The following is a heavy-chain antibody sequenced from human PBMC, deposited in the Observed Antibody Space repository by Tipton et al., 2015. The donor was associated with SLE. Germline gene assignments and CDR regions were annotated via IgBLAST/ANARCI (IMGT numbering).Heavy chain of an antibody. CDR1: RFTFSTYT. Sequence: SLRLSCAASRFTFSTYTMHWVRQAPGKGLEWVAVISYDGSGIYYADSVKGRFTISRDKSKNTLYLQMNSLRTQDTAVYFCARDLPIYPFDYWGQGALVTVSS. CDR2: ISYDGSGI. CDR3: ARDLPIYPFDY. J-gene: IGHJ4*02. V-gene: IGHV3-30*04. D-gene: IGHD5/OR15-5a*01.